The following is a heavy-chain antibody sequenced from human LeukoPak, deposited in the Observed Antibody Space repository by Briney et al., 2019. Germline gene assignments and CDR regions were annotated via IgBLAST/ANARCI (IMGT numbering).Heavy chain of an antibody. J-gene: IGHJ4*02. CDR2: IHGEGRST. CDR3: VTASFDY. D-gene: IGHD5-18*01. Sequence: PGGSLRLSCAASGFTFISYWMHWVRQAPGKGLVWVARIHGEGRSTSYADSVKGRFTISRDNSKHTLYLQVNSLRAEDTAVYYCVTASFDYWGQGTLVTVSS. CDR1: GFTFISYW. V-gene: IGHV3-74*01.